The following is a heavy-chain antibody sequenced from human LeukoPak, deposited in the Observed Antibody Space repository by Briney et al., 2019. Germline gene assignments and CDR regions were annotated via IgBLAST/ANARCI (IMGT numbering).Heavy chain of an antibody. Sequence: ASVTVSCKASGYTFTGYYIHWVRQAPGQGLEWMGWIYPYSGETNYAQNFQGRVTMTRDTSISTAYMELSSLKSDDTAVYYCARDRNSGSSLDIWGRGTMLTVSS. V-gene: IGHV1-2*02. CDR1: GYTFTGYY. D-gene: IGHD6-6*01. CDR2: IYPYSGET. J-gene: IGHJ3*02. CDR3: ARDRNSGSSLDI.